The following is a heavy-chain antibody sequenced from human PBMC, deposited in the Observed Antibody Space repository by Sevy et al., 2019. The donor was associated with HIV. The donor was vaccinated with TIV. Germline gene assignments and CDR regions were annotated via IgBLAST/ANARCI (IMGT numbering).Heavy chain of an antibody. V-gene: IGHV3-30*03. Sequence: GGSLRLSCAASGFSFSNYAMHWVRQAPGKGLDWVALISYDGSNKQYADSVKGELSISRGNCNSTMYLQMNSLTVEDTANFYCVRERVISKFYIDDSGWQPYYFDYWGQGILVTVSS. CDR1: GFSFSNYA. CDR2: ISYDGSNK. J-gene: IGHJ4*02. CDR3: VRERVISKFYIDDSGWQPYYFDY. D-gene: IGHD3-22*01.